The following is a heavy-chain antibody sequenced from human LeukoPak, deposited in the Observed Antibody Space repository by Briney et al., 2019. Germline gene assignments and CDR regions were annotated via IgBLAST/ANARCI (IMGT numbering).Heavy chain of an antibody. D-gene: IGHD7-27*01. Sequence: PSETLSLTCAVYGGSFSGYYWSWIRQPPGKGLEWIGEINHSGSTNYNPSLKSRVTISVDTSKNQFSLKLSSVAAADTAVYYCANPTGDDGYWGQGTLVTVSS. CDR1: GGSFSGYY. V-gene: IGHV4-34*01. J-gene: IGHJ4*02. CDR3: ANPTGDDGY. CDR2: INHSGST.